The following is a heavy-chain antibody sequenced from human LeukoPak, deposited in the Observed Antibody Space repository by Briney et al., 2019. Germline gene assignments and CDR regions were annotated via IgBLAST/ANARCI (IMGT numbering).Heavy chain of an antibody. CDR3: ARAGYYDILTGYHYGMDV. D-gene: IGHD3-9*01. J-gene: IGHJ6*02. CDR2: IYYSGST. Sequence: SETLSLTCTVSGGSISSSSYYWGWIRQPPGKGLEWIGSIYYSGSTYYNPSLKSRVTLSVDRSKNQFSLKLSSVTAADTAVYYCARAGYYDILTGYHYGMDVWGQGTTVTVSS. CDR1: GGSISSSSYY. V-gene: IGHV4-39*07.